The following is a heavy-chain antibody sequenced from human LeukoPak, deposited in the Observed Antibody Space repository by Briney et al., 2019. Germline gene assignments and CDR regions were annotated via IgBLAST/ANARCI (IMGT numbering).Heavy chain of an antibody. J-gene: IGHJ3*02. CDR3: ARFTSNYCGSTSCYVVGAFDI. V-gene: IGHV4-34*01. Sequence: TSETLSLTCAVYGGSFSGYYWSWIRQPPGKGLEWIGEINHSGSTNYNPSLKSRVTISVDTSKNQFSLKLSSVTAADTAVYYCARFTSNYCGSTSCYVVGAFDIWGQGTMVTVSS. CDR2: INHSGST. CDR1: GGSFSGYY. D-gene: IGHD2-2*01.